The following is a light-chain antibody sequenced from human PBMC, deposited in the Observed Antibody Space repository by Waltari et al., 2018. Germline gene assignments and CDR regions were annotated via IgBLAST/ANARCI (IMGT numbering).Light chain of an antibody. J-gene: IGLJ3*02. CDR3: QTGGHGTWV. Sequence: QLVLTQSPSASASLGASVKLTCTLSSGHSSNIIAWLQVQPGKGPRYLMKVNSDGSNSKGDGIPDLFSGSSSGAERYLTISSLQSEDEADYYCQTGGHGTWVFGGGTKLTVL. CDR2: VNSDGSN. V-gene: IGLV4-69*01. CDR1: SGHSSNI.